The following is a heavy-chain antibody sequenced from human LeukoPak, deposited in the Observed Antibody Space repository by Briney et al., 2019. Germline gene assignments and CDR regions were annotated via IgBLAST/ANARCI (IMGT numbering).Heavy chain of an antibody. D-gene: IGHD4-17*01. J-gene: IGHJ6*03. CDR3: ARSYGDYANYYYYYMDV. CDR1: GYTFTGYY. CDR2: INPNSGGT. V-gene: IGHV1-2*02. Sequence: ASVTVSCKASGYTFTGYYMHWVRQAPGQGLEWMGWINPNSGGTNYAQKFQGRVTMTRDTSISTAYMELSRLRSDDTAVYYCARSYGDYANYYYYYMDVWGKGTTVTVSS.